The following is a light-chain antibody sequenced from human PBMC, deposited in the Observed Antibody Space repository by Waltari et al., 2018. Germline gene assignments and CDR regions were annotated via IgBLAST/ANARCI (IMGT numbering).Light chain of an antibody. CDR2: WAS. CDR1: QCVLYSSNNYNY. J-gene: IGKJ3*01. V-gene: IGKV4-1*01. CDR3: QQYHSTPFT. Sequence: DIVMTQSPDSLALSLGERATINCKSSQCVLYSSNNYNYLAWYQQKPGQPPKLLIYWASTRESGVPDRFSGSGSGTEFTLTISSLQAEDVAVYYCQQYHSTPFTFGPGTKVDIK.